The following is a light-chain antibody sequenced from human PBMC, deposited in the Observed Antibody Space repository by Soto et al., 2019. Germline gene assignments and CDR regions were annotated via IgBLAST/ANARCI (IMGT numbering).Light chain of an antibody. J-gene: IGKJ4*01. CDR2: GAS. CDR1: QSVSSN. Sequence: DTVMTQSPATLSVSPGERATLSCRASQSVSSNLAWYQQKPGQAPRLLIYGASTRATGIPARFSGSGSGTEFTLTISSLQSEDFAVYYCQQYNNWAFGGGTKV. CDR3: QQYNNWA. V-gene: IGKV3-15*01.